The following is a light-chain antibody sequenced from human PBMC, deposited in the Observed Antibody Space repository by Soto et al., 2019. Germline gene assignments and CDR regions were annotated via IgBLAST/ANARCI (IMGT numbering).Light chain of an antibody. CDR1: QSISRY. CDR3: QQYNNWPPT. J-gene: IGKJ1*01. Sequence: EIVMTQSPVTLSVSPGEGATLSCRASQSISRYLAWYQRKPGQAPRLLFSGASTRATGIPARFSGSGSGTDFTLTISSLQSEDFAVYYCQQYNNWPPTFGQGTKVEI. CDR2: GAS. V-gene: IGKV3-15*01.